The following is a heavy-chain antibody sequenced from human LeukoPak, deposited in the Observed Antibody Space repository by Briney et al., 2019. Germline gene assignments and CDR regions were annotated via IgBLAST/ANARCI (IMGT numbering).Heavy chain of an antibody. Sequence: RGSLRVSCAASGFTFSSDAMNWVRQAPGKGLEWVSTISGSGGSTYYADSVKGRFTISRDNSKNMFYLQMNSLRAEDTAIYYCAKDWLCSYWGQGTMVADSS. CDR1: GFTFSSDA. CDR2: ISGSGGST. V-gene: IGHV3-23*01. J-gene: IGHJ4*02. D-gene: IGHD3-10*02. CDR3: AKDWLCSY.